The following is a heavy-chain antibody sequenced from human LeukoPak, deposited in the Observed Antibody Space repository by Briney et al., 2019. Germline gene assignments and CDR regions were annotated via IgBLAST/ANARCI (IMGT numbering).Heavy chain of an antibody. V-gene: IGHV4-34*01. CDR1: GGSFSGYY. CDR3: ARSHYYDSSGSHNNWFNP. CDR2: INHSGST. D-gene: IGHD3-22*01. J-gene: IGHJ5*02. Sequence: SETLSLTCAVYGGSFSGYYWSWIRQPPGKGLEWIGEINHSGSTNYNPSLKSRVTISVDTSKNQFSLKLSSVTAADTAVYYCARSHYYDSSGSHNNWFNPWGQGTLVTVSS.